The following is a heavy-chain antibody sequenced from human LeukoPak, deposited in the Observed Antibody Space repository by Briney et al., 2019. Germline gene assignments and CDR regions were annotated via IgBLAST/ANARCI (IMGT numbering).Heavy chain of an antibody. CDR3: AKSSGTNYYYYGTDV. V-gene: IGHV3-9*01. CDR2: ISWNSGSI. Sequence: GRSLRLSCAASGFTFDDYAMHWVRQAPGKGLEWVSGISWNSGSIGYADSVKGRFTISRDNAKNSLYLQMNSLRAEDTALYYCAKSSGTNYYYYGTDVWGQGTTVTVSS. J-gene: IGHJ6*02. CDR1: GFTFDDYA.